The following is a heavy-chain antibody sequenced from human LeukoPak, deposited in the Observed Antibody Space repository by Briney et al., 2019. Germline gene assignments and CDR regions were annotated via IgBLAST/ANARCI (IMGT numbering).Heavy chain of an antibody. CDR1: GGSFSGYY. CDR3: ARLPDIVVVPAAMRYNWFDP. CDR2: IYYSGST. Sequence: SETLSLTCAVYGGSFSGYYWSWIRQHPGKGLEWIGYIYYSGSTYYNPSLKSQVTISVDTSKNQFSLKLSSVTAADTAVYYCARLPDIVVVPAAMRYNWFDPWGQGTLVTVSS. V-gene: IGHV4-31*11. J-gene: IGHJ5*02. D-gene: IGHD2-2*01.